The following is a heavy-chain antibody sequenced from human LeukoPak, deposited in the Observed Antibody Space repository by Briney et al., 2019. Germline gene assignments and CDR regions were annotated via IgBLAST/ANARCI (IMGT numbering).Heavy chain of an antibody. D-gene: IGHD4-23*01. CDR3: ARERDYGGTRKSARPDY. J-gene: IGHJ4*02. CDR2: IYTSGST. Sequence: SQTLSLTCTVSGGSISSGSYYWSWIRQPAGKGLEWIGRIYTSGSTNYNPSLKSRVTISVDTSKNQFSLKLSSVTAADTAVYYCARERDYGGTRKSARPDYWGQGTLVTVSS. V-gene: IGHV4-61*02. CDR1: GGSISSGSYY.